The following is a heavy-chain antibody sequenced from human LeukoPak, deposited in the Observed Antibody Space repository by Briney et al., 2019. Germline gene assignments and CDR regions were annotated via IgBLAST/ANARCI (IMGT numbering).Heavy chain of an antibody. CDR1: GYTFINNW. CDR2: ISPTGTTT. CDR3: ARGNSVGDIAWWFDP. Sequence: ASVKVSCKASGYTFINNWMHWVRQAPGQGLEWVGLISPTGTTTLYAQKFQGRVTLTRDMSTSTDYMGLRSLKSEDTAVYYCARGNSVGDIAWWFDPWGQGTLVTVSS. D-gene: IGHD3-10*01. V-gene: IGHV1-46*01. J-gene: IGHJ5*02.